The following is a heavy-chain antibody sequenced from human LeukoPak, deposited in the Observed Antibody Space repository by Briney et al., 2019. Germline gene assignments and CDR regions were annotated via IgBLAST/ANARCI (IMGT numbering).Heavy chain of an antibody. Sequence: SETLSLICTVSGYSISSGYYWGWIRQPPGKGLEWIGSIYHSGSTYYNPSLKSRVTISVDTSKNQFSLKLSSVTAADTAVYYCARRYREFDYWGQGTLVTVSS. J-gene: IGHJ4*02. CDR1: GYSISSGYY. CDR2: IYHSGST. D-gene: IGHD5-12*01. CDR3: ARRYREFDY. V-gene: IGHV4-38-2*02.